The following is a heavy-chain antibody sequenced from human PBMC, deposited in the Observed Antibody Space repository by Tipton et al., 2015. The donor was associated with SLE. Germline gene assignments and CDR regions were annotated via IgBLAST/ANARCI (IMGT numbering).Heavy chain of an antibody. J-gene: IGHJ5*02. V-gene: IGHV4-39*07. CDR3: ARELRIVGAKDWFDP. D-gene: IGHD1-26*01. CDR1: GGSISSSSYY. CDR2: IYYSGST. Sequence: TLSLTCTVSGGSISSSSYYWGWIRQPPGKGLEWIGSIYYSGSTYYSPSLKSRVTISVDTSKNQFSLKLSPVTAADTAVYYCARELRIVGAKDWFDPWGQGTLVTVSS.